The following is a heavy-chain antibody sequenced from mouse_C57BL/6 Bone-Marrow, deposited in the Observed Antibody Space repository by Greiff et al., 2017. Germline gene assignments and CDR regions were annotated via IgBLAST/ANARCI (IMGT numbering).Heavy chain of an antibody. J-gene: IGHJ4*01. V-gene: IGHV1-61*01. D-gene: IGHD1-1*02. CDR3: ARWGGDY. Sequence: QVQLQQPGAELVRPGSSVKLSCKASGYTFTSYWMDWVKQRPGQGLEWIGNIYPSDSETHYNHKFKDKATLTVDKSSSTAYSQLSSLTSEDSAVYYVARWGGDYWGQGTSVTVSS. CDR1: GYTFTSYW. CDR2: IYPSDSET.